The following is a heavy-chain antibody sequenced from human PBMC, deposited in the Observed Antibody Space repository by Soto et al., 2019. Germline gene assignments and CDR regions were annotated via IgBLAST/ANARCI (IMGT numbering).Heavy chain of an antibody. Sequence: VASVKVSCKASGYTFTSYAMHWVRQAPGQRLEWMGWINAGNGNTKYSQKFQGRVTITRDTSASTAYMELSSLRSEDTAAYYCARDSHYYDSSGYYGPIWYNWFDPWSQGTLVTVSS. CDR3: ARDSHYYDSSGYYGPIWYNWFDP. CDR1: GYTFTSYA. D-gene: IGHD3-22*01. CDR2: INAGNGNT. J-gene: IGHJ5*02. V-gene: IGHV1-3*01.